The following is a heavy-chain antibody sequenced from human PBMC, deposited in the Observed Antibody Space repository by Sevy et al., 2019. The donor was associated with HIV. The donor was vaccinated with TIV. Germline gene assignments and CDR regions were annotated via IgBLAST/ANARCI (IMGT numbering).Heavy chain of an antibody. Sequence: SETLSLTCTVSGGSISSGSYYWSWIRQPPGKGLEWIGYIYYSGSTNYNPSLKSRVTISVDTSKNQFSLKLSSVTAADTAVYYCAREGSSGVFDYLGQGTLVTVSS. D-gene: IGHD1-26*01. V-gene: IGHV4-61*01. CDR3: AREGSSGVFDY. CDR2: IYYSGST. J-gene: IGHJ4*02. CDR1: GGSISSGSYY.